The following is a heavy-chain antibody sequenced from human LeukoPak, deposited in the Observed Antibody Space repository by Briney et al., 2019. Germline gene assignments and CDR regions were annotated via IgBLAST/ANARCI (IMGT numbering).Heavy chain of an antibody. V-gene: IGHV4-59*01. CDR2: IYYSGTT. D-gene: IGHD6-19*01. CDR3: ARGGWYFRDY. Sequence: SETLSLTCTVSGGSISNYYWTWIRQPPGKGLEWIGYIYYSGTTNYNPSLKSRVTISVDTPKNQFSLKLISVTAADTAVYYCARGGWYFRDYWGQGTLVTVSS. J-gene: IGHJ4*02. CDR1: GGSISNYY.